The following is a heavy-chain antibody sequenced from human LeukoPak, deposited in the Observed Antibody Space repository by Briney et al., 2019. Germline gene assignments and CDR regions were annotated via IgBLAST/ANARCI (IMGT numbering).Heavy chain of an antibody. CDR3: ARTPQYCSGGSCFDY. CDR1: GFTFSDYY. D-gene: IGHD2-15*01. J-gene: IGHJ4*02. CDR2: ISSSSSYT. Sequence: GGSLRLSCEASGFTFSDYYMSWIRQAPGKGLEWVSYISSSSSYTNYADSVKGRFTISRDNAKNSLYLQMNSLRAEDTAVYYCARTPQYCSGGSCFDYWGQGTLVTVSS. V-gene: IGHV3-11*06.